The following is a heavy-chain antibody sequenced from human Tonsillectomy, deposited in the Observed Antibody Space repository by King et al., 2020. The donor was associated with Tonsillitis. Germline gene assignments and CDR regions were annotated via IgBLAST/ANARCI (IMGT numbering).Heavy chain of an antibody. J-gene: IGHJ3*02. D-gene: IGHD2-2*01. CDR1: GYTFIAHY. V-gene: IGHV1-2*02. CDR2: INPNSGGT. Sequence: VQLVQSGAEVKKPGASVKVSCKASGYTFIAHYMHWVRQAPGQGLEWMGWINPNSGGTNYAQKFQGRVTVTRDTSMSTAYMELSRLRSDDTAVYYCARSRQLPHLDAFDIWGQGTMVTVSS. CDR3: ARSRQLPHLDAFDI.